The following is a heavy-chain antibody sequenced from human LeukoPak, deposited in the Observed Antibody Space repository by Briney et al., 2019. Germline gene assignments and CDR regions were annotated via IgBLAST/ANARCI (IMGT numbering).Heavy chain of an antibody. V-gene: IGHV3-21*01. J-gene: IGHJ4*02. CDR3: ARARGHCSGGSCYYFDY. Sequence: GGSLRLSCAASGFTFSSYSMNWVRQAPGKGLEWVSSISSSSSYIYYADSEKGRFTISRDNAKNSLYLQMNSLRAEDTAVYYCARARGHCSGGSCYYFDYWGQGTLVTVSS. CDR2: ISSSSSYI. CDR1: GFTFSSYS. D-gene: IGHD2-15*01.